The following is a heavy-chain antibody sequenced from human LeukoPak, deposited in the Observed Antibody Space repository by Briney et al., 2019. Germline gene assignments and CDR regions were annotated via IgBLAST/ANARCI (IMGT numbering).Heavy chain of an antibody. CDR1: GFTFSSYT. Sequence: GGSLRLSYAASGFTFSSYTMSWVRQAPGKGLAWVSGIDSSGTKTTYADSVKGRFTISRDNPRNTLYLQMNSLRAEDTAVYYCAKDETGFLNYFHYWGQGALVTVSS. D-gene: IGHD3-3*01. J-gene: IGHJ4*02. V-gene: IGHV3-23*01. CDR2: IDSSGTKT. CDR3: AKDETGFLNYFHY.